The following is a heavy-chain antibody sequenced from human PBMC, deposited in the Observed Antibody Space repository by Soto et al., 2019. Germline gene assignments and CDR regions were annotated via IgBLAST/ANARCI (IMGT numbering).Heavy chain of an antibody. D-gene: IGHD3-10*01. V-gene: IGHV3-23*01. CDR3: AKDKVYGSGSYLFDY. J-gene: IGHJ4*02. Sequence: GGSLRLSCAASGFTFSSYAMSWVRQAPGKGLEWVSAISGSGGSTYYADSVKGRLTISRDNSKNTLYLQMNSLRAEDTAVYYCAKDKVYGSGSYLFDYWGQGTLVTVSS. CDR2: ISGSGGST. CDR1: GFTFSSYA.